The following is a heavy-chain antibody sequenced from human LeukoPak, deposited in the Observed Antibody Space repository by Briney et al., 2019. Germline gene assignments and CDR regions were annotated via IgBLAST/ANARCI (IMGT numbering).Heavy chain of an antibody. D-gene: IGHD6-13*01. CDR3: ATSHSMYSSSWYRAFDI. CDR1: GYTLTELS. V-gene: IGHV1-24*01. Sequence: GASVKVSCKVSGYTLTELSMHWVRQAPGKGLEWMGGFDPEDGETIYAQKFQGRVTMTEDTSTHTAYMELSRLRAEDTAVYYCATSHSMYSSSWYRAFDIWGQGTMVTVSS. CDR2: FDPEDGET. J-gene: IGHJ3*02.